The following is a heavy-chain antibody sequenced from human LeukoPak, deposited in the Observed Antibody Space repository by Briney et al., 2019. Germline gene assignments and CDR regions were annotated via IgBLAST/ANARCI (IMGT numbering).Heavy chain of an antibody. CDR2: IYYSGST. CDR3: ARLVGGGIAAAGPTGSGYFDY. CDR1: GGSISSYY. J-gene: IGHJ4*02. V-gene: IGHV4-59*08. Sequence: SETLSLTCTVSGGSISSYYWSWIRQPPGKGLEWIGYIYYSGSTNYNPSLKSRVTISVDTSKNQFSLKLSSVTAADTAVYYCARLVGGGIAAAGPTGSGYFDYWGQGTLVTVSS. D-gene: IGHD6-13*01.